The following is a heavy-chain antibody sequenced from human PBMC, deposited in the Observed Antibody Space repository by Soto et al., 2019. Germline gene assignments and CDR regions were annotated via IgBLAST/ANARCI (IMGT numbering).Heavy chain of an antibody. Sequence: SETLSLTCTVSGGSISSSSYYWGWIRQPPGKGLEWIGSIYYSGSIYYNPSLKSRVTISVDTSKNQFSLKLSSEAATDTAVYYCARHRGDCGSTSCYSHPVNWFDPWGQGTLVTFSS. CDR1: GGSISSSSYY. CDR3: ARHRGDCGSTSCYSHPVNWFDP. D-gene: IGHD2-2*01. J-gene: IGHJ5*02. V-gene: IGHV4-39*01. CDR2: IYYSGSI.